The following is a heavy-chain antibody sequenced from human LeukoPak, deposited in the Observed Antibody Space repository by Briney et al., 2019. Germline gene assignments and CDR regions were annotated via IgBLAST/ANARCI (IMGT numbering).Heavy chain of an antibody. D-gene: IGHD4-17*01. CDR2: IYYSGRT. CDR1: GGSISSYY. Sequence: SETLSLTCTVSGGSISSYYWSWIRQPPGKGLEWIGYIYYSGRTNYTPSLKSRVTISVDTSKNQFSLKLSSVTAADTAVYYCAKDSHHPCHYASDYMDVWGKGTTVTVSS. V-gene: IGHV4-59*01. CDR3: AKDSHHPCHYASDYMDV. J-gene: IGHJ6*03.